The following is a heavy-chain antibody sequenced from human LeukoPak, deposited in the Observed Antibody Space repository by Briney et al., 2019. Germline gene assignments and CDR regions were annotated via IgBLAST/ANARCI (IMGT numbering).Heavy chain of an antibody. J-gene: IGHJ6*03. CDR1: GFTFSDYY. V-gene: IGHV3-11*04. CDR2: ISSSGSTI. Sequence: GGSLRLSCAASGFTFSDYYMSWIRQAPGKGLEWVLYISSSGSTIYYADSVKGRFTISRDNAKNSLYLQMNSLRAEDTAVYYCARDRVGQQLVGRKNNYYYMDVWGKGTTVTISS. CDR3: ARDRVGQQLVGRKNNYYYMDV. D-gene: IGHD6-13*01.